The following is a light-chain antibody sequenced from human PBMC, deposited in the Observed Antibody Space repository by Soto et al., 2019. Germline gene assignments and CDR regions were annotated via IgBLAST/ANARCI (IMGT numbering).Light chain of an antibody. Sequence: QSVLTQPVSVSESPGQSITISCTGTSSDIGDYNFVSWYQQHPDKAPKLMIYDVSHRPSGVSRRFSGSKSGNTASLTISGLQAEDEADYYCSSYTSTSTLVFGTGTKLTVL. V-gene: IGLV2-14*03. J-gene: IGLJ1*01. CDR2: DVS. CDR1: SSDIGDYNF. CDR3: SSYTSTSTLV.